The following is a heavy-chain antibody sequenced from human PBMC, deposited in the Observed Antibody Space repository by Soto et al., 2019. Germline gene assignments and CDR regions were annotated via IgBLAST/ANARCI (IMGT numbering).Heavy chain of an antibody. CDR3: ARVHNTYRSFNF. CDR1: GLTFSVSS. J-gene: IGHJ2*01. V-gene: IGHV3-23*01. D-gene: IGHD1-20*01. Sequence: GGSRRLSCVASGLTFSVSSMTWVRHAPGKGLEWVATTGLRGRTTYYGDSGKGRFTVARDNSKNTLAVQMGSLSSADTGVYYCARVHNTYRSFNFWGRGTLVTVSS. CDR2: TGLRGRTT.